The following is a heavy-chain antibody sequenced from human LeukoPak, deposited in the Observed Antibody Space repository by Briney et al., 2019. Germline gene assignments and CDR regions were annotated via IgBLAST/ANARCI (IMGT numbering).Heavy chain of an antibody. J-gene: IGHJ6*02. D-gene: IGHD3-22*01. V-gene: IGHV3-53*01. Sequence: QPGGSLRLSCAASGFTVSSNYMSWVRQAPGKGLEWVSVIYSGGSTYYADSVKGRFTISRDNSKNTLYLQMNSLRAEDTAVYYCARDRLTDYYDSSGTILHYYYGMGVWGQGTTVTVSS. CDR1: GFTVSSNY. CDR3: ARDRLTDYYDSSGTILHYYYGMGV. CDR2: IYSGGST.